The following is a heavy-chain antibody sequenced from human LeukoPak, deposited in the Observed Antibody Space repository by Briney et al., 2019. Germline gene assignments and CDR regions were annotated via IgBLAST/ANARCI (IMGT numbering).Heavy chain of an antibody. V-gene: IGHV1-8*01. CDR3: ARRSQAGGTGIGY. J-gene: IGHJ4*02. Sequence: ASVKVSCKASGGTVGSSSINWVRQATGQGLEWMGWMNPNSGNTGYAQKFQGRVTMTRNTSISTAYMELSSLRSEDTAAYYCARRSQAGGTGIGYWGQGTLVTVSS. CDR1: GGTVGSSS. CDR2: MNPNSGNT. D-gene: IGHD6-19*01.